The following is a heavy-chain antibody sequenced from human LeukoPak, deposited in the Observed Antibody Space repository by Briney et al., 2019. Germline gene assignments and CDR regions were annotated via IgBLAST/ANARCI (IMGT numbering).Heavy chain of an antibody. V-gene: IGHV3-30*02. CDR1: GFTFSSYG. D-gene: IGHD6-19*01. CDR2: IRYDGSNK. Sequence: PGGSLRLSCAASGFTFSSYGMHWVRQAPGKGLEGVAFIRYDGSNKYYADSVKGRFTISRDNSKNTLYLQMNSLRAEDTAVYYCAKGIAVAGSFQDYWGQGTLVTVSS. J-gene: IGHJ4*02. CDR3: AKGIAVAGSFQDY.